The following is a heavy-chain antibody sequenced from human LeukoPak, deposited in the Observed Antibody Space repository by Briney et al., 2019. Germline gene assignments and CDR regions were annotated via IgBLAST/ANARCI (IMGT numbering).Heavy chain of an antibody. J-gene: IGHJ6*03. Sequence: SVKVSCKASGGTFSSYAISWVRLAPAPGLEWMGGIIPIFGTANYAQKFQGRVTITTDESTSTAYMELSSLRSEDTAVYYCARTPPPYYDILTGYYNVSYYYYMDVWGKGTTVTVSS. CDR3: ARTPPPYYDILTGYYNVSYYYYMDV. D-gene: IGHD3-9*01. V-gene: IGHV1-69*05. CDR2: IIPIFGTA. CDR1: GGTFSSYA.